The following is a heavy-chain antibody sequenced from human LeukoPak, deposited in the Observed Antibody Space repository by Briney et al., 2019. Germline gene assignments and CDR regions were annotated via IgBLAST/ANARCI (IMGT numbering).Heavy chain of an antibody. CDR1: GYTFTGDY. CDR3: ARGGYSSSWYALDP. V-gene: IGHV1-2*02. Sequence: ASVKVSCKASGYTFTGDYMHWVRQAPGQGLEWRGWINPNSGGTNYAQKFQGRVTMTRDTSISTAYMELSRLRSDDTAVYYCARGGYSSSWYALDPWGQGTLVTVSS. J-gene: IGHJ5*02. CDR2: INPNSGGT. D-gene: IGHD6-13*01.